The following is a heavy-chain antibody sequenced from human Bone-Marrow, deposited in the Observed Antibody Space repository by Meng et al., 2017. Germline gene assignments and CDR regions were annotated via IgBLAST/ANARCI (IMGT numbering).Heavy chain of an antibody. CDR2: MNPGETTI. Sequence: EVQLVESGGGLVQPGGSLRLSCAASGFALRNNWMHWVRQAPGKGLVWVARMNPGETTITHAGSVVGRFTISRDIARNTLHLQMNSLRAEDSALYFCVRDFGGESDFWGQGTLVTVSS. CDR1: GFALRNNW. D-gene: IGHD3-10*01. CDR3: VRDFGGESDF. V-gene: IGHV3-74*03. J-gene: IGHJ4*02.